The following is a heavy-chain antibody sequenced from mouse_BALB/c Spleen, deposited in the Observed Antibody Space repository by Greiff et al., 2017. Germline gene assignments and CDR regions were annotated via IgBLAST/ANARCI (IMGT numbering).Heavy chain of an antibody. CDR2: IRNKANGYTT. D-gene: IGHD1-1*01. CDR1: GFTFTDYY. Sequence: DVMLVESGGGLVQPGGSLRLSCATSGFTFTDYYMSWVRQPPGKALEWLGFIRNKANGYTTEYSASVKGRFTISRDNSQSILYLQMNTLRAEDSATYYCARDLYYYGSSSFAYWGQGTLVTVSA. CDR3: ARDLYYYGSSSFAY. V-gene: IGHV7-3*02. J-gene: IGHJ3*01.